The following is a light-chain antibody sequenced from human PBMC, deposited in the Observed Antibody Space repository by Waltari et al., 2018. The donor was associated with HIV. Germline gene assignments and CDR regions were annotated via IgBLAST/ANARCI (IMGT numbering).Light chain of an antibody. CDR2: EVS. CDR3: SSYAGSNNVV. CDR1: SSAVGCYTS. J-gene: IGLJ2*01. V-gene: IGLV2-8*01. Sequence: QSALTQPPSASGSPGQSATISCPATSSAVGCYTSVSWYQQHPAKAPHVMIYEVSKRPSGVPDRFSGSKSGNTASLTVSGLQAEDEADYYCSSYAGSNNVVFGGGTKLTVL.